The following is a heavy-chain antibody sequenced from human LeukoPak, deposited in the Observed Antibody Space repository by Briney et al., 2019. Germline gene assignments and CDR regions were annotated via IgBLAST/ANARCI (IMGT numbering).Heavy chain of an antibody. CDR3: ARVGPDYDFWSGLLPSAPSYFDY. D-gene: IGHD3-3*01. J-gene: IGHJ4*02. CDR2: IYYSGST. CDR1: GGSISSSSYY. V-gene: IGHV4-39*07. Sequence: SETLSLTCTVSGGSISSSSYYWGWIRQPPGKGLEWIGSIYYSGSTYYNPSLKSRVTISVDTSKNQFSLKLSSVTAADTAVYYCARVGPDYDFWSGLLPSAPSYFDYWGQGTLVTVSS.